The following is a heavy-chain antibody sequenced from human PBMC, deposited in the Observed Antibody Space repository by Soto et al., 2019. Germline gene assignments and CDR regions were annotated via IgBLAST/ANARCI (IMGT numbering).Heavy chain of an antibody. J-gene: IGHJ6*02. CDR1: GFTFTSFA. CDR2: IVVGSGNT. D-gene: IGHD2-2*01. V-gene: IGHV1-58*01. CDR3: AAVFVGYCSSTSCYLGGYGMDV. Sequence: GASVKVSCKASGFTFTSFAVQWVRQARGQRLEWKRWIVVGSGNTNYAQKFQESVTITRDMSTSIAYMELSSLRSEDTAVYYCAAVFVGYCSSTSCYLGGYGMDVWGQGTTVTVSS.